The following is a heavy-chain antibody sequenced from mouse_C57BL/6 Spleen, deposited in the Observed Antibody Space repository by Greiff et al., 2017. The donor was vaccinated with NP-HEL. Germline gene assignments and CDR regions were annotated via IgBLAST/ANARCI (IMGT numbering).Heavy chain of an antibody. J-gene: IGHJ1*03. CDR1: GFSLTSYA. V-gene: IGHV2-9-1*01. CDR3: ARNPAYYSNYWYFDV. D-gene: IGHD2-5*01. Sequence: VQRVESGPGLVAPSQSLSITCTVSGFSLTSYAISWVRQPPGKGLEWLGVIWTGGGTNYNSALKSRLSISKDNSKSQVFLKMNSLQTDDTARYYCARNPAYYSNYWYFDVWGTGTTVTVSS. CDR2: IWTGGGT.